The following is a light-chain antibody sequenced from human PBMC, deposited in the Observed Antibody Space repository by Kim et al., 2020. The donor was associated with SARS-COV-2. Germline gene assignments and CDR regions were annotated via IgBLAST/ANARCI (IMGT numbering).Light chain of an antibody. CDR1: QSISMW. V-gene: IGKV1-5*03. Sequence: ASVGDRVTITCRASQSISMWLAWYQQKPGKAPRLLIHKASTLESGVPSRFSGSGSGTEFTLTISTLQPDDFATYYCQQYKSYVLTFGGGTKVDIK. CDR2: KAS. CDR3: QQYKSYVLT. J-gene: IGKJ4*01.